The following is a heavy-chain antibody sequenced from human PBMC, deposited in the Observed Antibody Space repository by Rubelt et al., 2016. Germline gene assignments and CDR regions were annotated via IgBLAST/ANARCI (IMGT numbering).Heavy chain of an antibody. D-gene: IGHD2-8*02. Sequence: QLQLQESGPGLVKPSETLSLTCTVSGGSISSSRYYWGWIRQPPGKGLEWIGSISYRGSTYYNPSLKGRVTVSVDSSKDPFSLKLSSVTAADTAVYYCASTIDFGFCPGGICWNWCDPWGQGTLVTVSS. V-gene: IGHV4-39*01. CDR3: ASTIDFGFCPGGICWNWCDP. J-gene: IGHJ5*02. CDR2: ISYRGST. CDR1: GGSISSSRYY.